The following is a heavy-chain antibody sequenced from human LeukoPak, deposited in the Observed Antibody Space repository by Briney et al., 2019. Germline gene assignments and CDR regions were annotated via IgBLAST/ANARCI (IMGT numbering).Heavy chain of an antibody. V-gene: IGHV4-59*08. CDR3: ARVIVGVARAFDI. Sequence: SETLSLTCSVSGGSMSSYYWSWIRQSPGKGLEWIGYIYHSGSTDYNSSLKSRVTISEDTSKKQFSLKVSSVTAADTAVYYCARVIVGVARAFDIWGQGTMVTVSS. J-gene: IGHJ3*02. CDR1: GGSMSSYY. CDR2: IYHSGST. D-gene: IGHD1-26*01.